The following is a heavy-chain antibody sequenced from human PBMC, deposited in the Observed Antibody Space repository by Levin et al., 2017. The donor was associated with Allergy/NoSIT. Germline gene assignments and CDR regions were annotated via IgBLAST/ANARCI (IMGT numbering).Heavy chain of an antibody. D-gene: IGHD3-22*01. CDR2: INPHSGDT. Sequence: ASVKVSCKASRYIFSDYFIHWVRQAPGQGLEWMGWINPHSGDTKYAQEFQGRVTMTRDTSISTAYMELTRLTSDDTAVYYRARDLYNDDSVFGYWGQGTLVNVFS. V-gene: IGHV1-2*02. CDR1: RYIFSDYF. CDR3: ARDLYNDDSVFGY. J-gene: IGHJ4*02.